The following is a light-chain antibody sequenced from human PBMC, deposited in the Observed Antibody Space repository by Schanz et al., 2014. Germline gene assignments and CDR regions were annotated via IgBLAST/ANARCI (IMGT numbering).Light chain of an antibody. CDR2: DVN. J-gene: IGLJ3*02. CDR3: CSYAGSRWV. Sequence: QSALTQPPSASGSPGQSVTISCSGTSSDVGGCNCVSWYQQHPGKAPKLMIYDVNKRPSGVPDRFSGSQSGNTAALTISGLQADDESDYYCCSYAGSRWVFGGGTKLTVL. CDR1: SSDVGGCNC. V-gene: IGLV2-8*01.